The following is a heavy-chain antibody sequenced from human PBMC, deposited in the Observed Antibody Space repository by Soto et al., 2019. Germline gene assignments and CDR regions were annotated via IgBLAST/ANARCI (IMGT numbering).Heavy chain of an antibody. CDR3: AKDFLPYDSSGYYFGNYFDY. D-gene: IGHD3-22*01. CDR2: ISGSGGST. CDR1: GLTFSSYA. Sequence: GGSLRLSCAASGLTFSSYAMSWVRQAPGKGLEWVSGISGSGGSTYYADSVKGRFTTSRDNSKNTLYLQMNSLRAEDTAVYYCAKDFLPYDSSGYYFGNYFDYWGQGTQVTVSS. V-gene: IGHV3-23*01. J-gene: IGHJ4*02.